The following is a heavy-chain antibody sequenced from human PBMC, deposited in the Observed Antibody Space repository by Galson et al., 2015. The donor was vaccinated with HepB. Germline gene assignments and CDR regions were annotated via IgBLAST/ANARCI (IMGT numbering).Heavy chain of an antibody. CDR3: ARDFRYPVLFDY. CDR2: ISSSSSYI. Sequence: SLRLSCAASGFTFSSYNMNWVRQAPGKGLEWVSSISSSSSYIYYADSVKGRFTISRDSAKNSLYLQMNSLRAEDTAVYYCARDFRYPVLFDYWGQGTLVTVSS. D-gene: IGHD2-2*02. V-gene: IGHV3-21*01. CDR1: GFTFSSYN. J-gene: IGHJ4*02.